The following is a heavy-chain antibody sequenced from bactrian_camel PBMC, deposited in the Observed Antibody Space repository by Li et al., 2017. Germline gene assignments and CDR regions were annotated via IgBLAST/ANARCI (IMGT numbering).Heavy chain of an antibody. CDR2: IERGGGT. CDR1: GYTVSSTR. J-gene: IGHJ4*01. V-gene: IGHV3S53*01. CDR3: KADSPSGFHCGRYSNYY. Sequence: QVQLVESGGGSVQAGGSLRLSCAASGYTVSSTRMGWYRQAPGKDREFVSGIERGGGTRYTDSVKGRFTISRDSGKNTAYLQMSSLKPEDTAMYYCKADSPSGFHCGRYSNYYWGQGTQVTVS. D-gene: IGHD3*01.